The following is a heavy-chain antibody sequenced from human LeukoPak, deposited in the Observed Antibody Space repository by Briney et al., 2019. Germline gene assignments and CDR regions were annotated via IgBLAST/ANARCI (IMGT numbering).Heavy chain of an antibody. Sequence: GSLRLSCAASGFTFNYYAMSWVRQAPGKGLEWIGEINHSGSTNYNPSLKSRVTISVDTSKNQFSLKLSSVTAADTAVYYCARVGYSYGYIDYWGQGTLDTVSS. CDR1: GFTFNYYA. CDR2: INHSGST. V-gene: IGHV4-34*01. CDR3: ARVGYSYGYIDY. J-gene: IGHJ4*02. D-gene: IGHD5-18*01.